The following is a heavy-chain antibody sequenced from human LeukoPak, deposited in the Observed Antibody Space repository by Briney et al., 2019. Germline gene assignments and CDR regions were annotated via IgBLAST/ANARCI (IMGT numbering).Heavy chain of an antibody. CDR3: ASPKGIDYDSSGYYPYYFDY. J-gene: IGHJ4*02. Sequence: PGGSLRLSCAASGFTFSSYAMHWVRQAPGKGLEWVAVISYDGSNKYYADSVKGRFTISRDNSKNTLYLQMNSLRAEDTAVYYCASPKGIDYDSSGYYPYYFDYWGQGTLVTVSS. D-gene: IGHD3-22*01. V-gene: IGHV3-30-3*01. CDR2: ISYDGSNK. CDR1: GFTFSSYA.